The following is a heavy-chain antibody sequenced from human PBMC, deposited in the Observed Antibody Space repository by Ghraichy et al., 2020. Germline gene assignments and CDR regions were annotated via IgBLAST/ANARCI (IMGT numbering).Heavy chain of an antibody. J-gene: IGHJ4*02. V-gene: IGHV3-72*01. CDR1: GFTFSDHY. D-gene: IGHD3-16*01. Sequence: GGSLRLSCAASGFTFSDHYMDWVRQAPGKGLEWVGRSRNKARGYTTEYAASVRGRFTVSRDDSKNSLYLQMNSLKTEDTAVYYCARADSGAYPPFDYWGQGTLVTVSS. CDR2: SRNKARGYTT. CDR3: ARADSGAYPPFDY.